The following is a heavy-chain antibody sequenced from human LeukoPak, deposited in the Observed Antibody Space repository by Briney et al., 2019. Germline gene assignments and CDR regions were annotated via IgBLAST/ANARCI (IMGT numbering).Heavy chain of an antibody. D-gene: IGHD3-10*01. J-gene: IGHJ4*02. V-gene: IGHV3-30-3*01. CDR2: TSSDLNVK. Sequence: GGSLRLSCAASGFTFRNYVIHWVRQAPGKGLEWVAVTSSDLNVKLYADSVKGRFTISRDNSRSTLYLQMNSLRPEDTAIYYCAREGYYGSGSPPSLYFDYWGQGTLVAVSS. CDR3: AREGYYGSGSPPSLYFDY. CDR1: GFTFRNYV.